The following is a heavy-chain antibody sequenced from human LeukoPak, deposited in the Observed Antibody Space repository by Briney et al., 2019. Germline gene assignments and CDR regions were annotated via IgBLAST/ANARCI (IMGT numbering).Heavy chain of an antibody. D-gene: IGHD3-9*01. J-gene: IGHJ4*02. CDR2: ISYDGSNK. Sequence: GGSLRLSCAASGFTFSSYAMHRVRQAPGKGLEWVAVISYDGSNKYYADSVKGRFTISRDNSKNTLYLQMNSLRAEDTAVYYCAREGLRYFDWLLFDYWGQGTLVTVSS. CDR1: GFTFSSYA. CDR3: AREGLRYFDWLLFDY. V-gene: IGHV3-30-3*01.